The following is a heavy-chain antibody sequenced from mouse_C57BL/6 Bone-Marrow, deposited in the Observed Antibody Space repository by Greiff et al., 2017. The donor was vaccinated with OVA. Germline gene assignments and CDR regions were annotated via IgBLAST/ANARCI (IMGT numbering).Heavy chain of an antibody. CDR3: ARLRRGPYFDV. D-gene: IGHD2-12*01. CDR2: IDPSDSYT. J-gene: IGHJ1*03. CDR1: GYTFTSYW. Sequence: QVQLQQPGAELVMPGASVKLSCKASGYTFTSYWMHWVKQRPGQGLEWIGEIDPSDSYTNYNQKFKGKSTLTVDKSSSTAYMQLSSLTSEDSAVYYCARLRRGPYFDVWGTGTTVTVSS. V-gene: IGHV1-69*01.